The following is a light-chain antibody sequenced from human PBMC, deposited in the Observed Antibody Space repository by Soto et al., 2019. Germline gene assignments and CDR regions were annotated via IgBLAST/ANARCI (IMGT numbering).Light chain of an antibody. CDR2: DVS. Sequence: DIQMTQSPATLSASVGDRVAITGRASQSISSWLAWYQQKPGKAPKLLIYDVSSLHPGVPSRFSGSGSETDFTLTINSLQTDDFATYYCLQYNTFRTFGQGTKVEI. V-gene: IGKV1-5*01. CDR1: QSISSW. CDR3: LQYNTFRT. J-gene: IGKJ1*01.